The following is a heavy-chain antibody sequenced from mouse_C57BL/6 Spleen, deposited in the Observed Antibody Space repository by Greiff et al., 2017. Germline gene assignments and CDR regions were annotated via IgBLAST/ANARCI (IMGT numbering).Heavy chain of an antibody. V-gene: IGHV1-80*01. J-gene: IGHJ4*01. CDR1: GYAFSRYW. D-gene: IGHD2-4*01. Sequence: VKVVESGAELVKPGASVKISCKASGYAFSRYWMNWVKQRPGKGLEWIGQIYPGDGDTNYNGKFKGKATLTAAKSSSTAYMQRSSLTSEDSAVYVCARSDDYDVNYYAMDYWGQGTSVTVSS. CDR2: IYPGDGDT. CDR3: ARSDDYDVNYYAMDY.